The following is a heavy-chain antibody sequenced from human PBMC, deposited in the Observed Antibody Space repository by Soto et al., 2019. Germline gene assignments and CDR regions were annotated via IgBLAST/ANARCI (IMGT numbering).Heavy chain of an antibody. CDR2: ISAYNGNT. V-gene: IGHV1-18*01. D-gene: IGHD1-26*01. CDR3: ARDSDGSYYSPYWFDP. CDR1: GYTFTSYG. J-gene: IGHJ5*02. Sequence: ASVKVSCKASGYTFTSYGISWVRQAPGQGLEWMGWISAYNGNTNYAQKLQGRVTMTTDTSTSTAYMELRSLRSDDTAVYHCARDSDGSYYSPYWFDPWGQGTLVTVSS.